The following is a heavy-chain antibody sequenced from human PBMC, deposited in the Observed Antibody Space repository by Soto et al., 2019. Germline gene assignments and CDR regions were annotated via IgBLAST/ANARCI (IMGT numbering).Heavy chain of an antibody. Sequence: ASVKVSCKASGYTFTGYYMHWVRQAPGQGLEWMGWINPNSGGTNYAQKFQGRVTMTRDTSISTAYMELSRLRSDDTAVYYCASTMVRGVIIFYLDYGGQGTVVTVSS. D-gene: IGHD3-10*01. V-gene: IGHV1-2*02. J-gene: IGHJ4*02. CDR1: GYTFTGYY. CDR3: ASTMVRGVIIFYLDY. CDR2: INPNSGGT.